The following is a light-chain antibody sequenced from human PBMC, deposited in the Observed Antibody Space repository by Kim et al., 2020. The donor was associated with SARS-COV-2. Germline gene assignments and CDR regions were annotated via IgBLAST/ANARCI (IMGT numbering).Light chain of an antibody. Sequence: VSVGLGQTARITGGGNNIGGKNVHWYQQKPGQSPVLVIYRDNNRPSGIPARFSGSNSGRTDTLTISGAQAGDEADYYCQVWDSSTIFGGGTQLTVL. CDR1: NIGGKN. CDR3: QVWDSSTI. J-gene: IGLJ7*01. CDR2: RDN. V-gene: IGLV3-9*01.